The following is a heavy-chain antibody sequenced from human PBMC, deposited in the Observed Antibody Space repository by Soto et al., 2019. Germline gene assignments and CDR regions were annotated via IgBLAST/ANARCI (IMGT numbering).Heavy chain of an antibody. CDR2: ISGSGGST. J-gene: IGHJ5*02. D-gene: IGHD6-19*01. Sequence: GGSLRLSCAASGFTFSSYAMSWVRQAPGKGLEWASAISGSGGSTYYADSVKGRFTISRDNSKNTLYLQMNSLRAEDTAVYYCAKDLTQIAVAGTGGFDPWGQGTLVTVSS. V-gene: IGHV3-23*01. CDR1: GFTFSSYA. CDR3: AKDLTQIAVAGTGGFDP.